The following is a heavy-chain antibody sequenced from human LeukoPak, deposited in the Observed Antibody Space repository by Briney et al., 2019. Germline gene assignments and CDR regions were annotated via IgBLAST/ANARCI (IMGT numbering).Heavy chain of an antibody. Sequence: GASVKVSCKASGGTFSSYAISWVRQAPGQGXEWMGRIIPILGIANYAQKFQGRVTITADKSTSTAYMELSSLRSEDTAVYYCARDKKKDTAMVAYYYYYGMDVWGQGTTVTVSS. J-gene: IGHJ6*02. CDR3: ARDKKKDTAMVAYYYYYGMDV. D-gene: IGHD5-18*01. CDR2: IIPILGIA. V-gene: IGHV1-69*04. CDR1: GGTFSSYA.